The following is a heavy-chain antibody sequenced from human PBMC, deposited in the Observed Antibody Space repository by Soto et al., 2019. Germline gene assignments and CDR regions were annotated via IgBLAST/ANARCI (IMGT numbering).Heavy chain of an antibody. Sequence: ASVKVSCKASGDTFTTYDINWVRQATGHGLEWMGWINPNSGNIGYAQRFQGRVTMTRDTAIRTAYMEVSSLRSDDTAVYYCARGRASGSYYLLDYWGQGTLVAVSS. J-gene: IGHJ4*02. CDR1: GDTFTTYD. D-gene: IGHD3-10*01. CDR2: INPNSGNI. CDR3: ARGRASGSYYLLDY. V-gene: IGHV1-8*01.